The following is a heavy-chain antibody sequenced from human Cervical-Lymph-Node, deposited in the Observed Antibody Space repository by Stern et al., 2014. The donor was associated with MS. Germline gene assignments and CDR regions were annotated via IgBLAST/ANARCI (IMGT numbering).Heavy chain of an antibody. CDR3: ARDYYDSSGYTYYFDY. D-gene: IGHD3-22*01. J-gene: IGHJ4*02. V-gene: IGHV1-46*01. CDR2: ITPSGGST. Sequence: QVQLVQSGAEVKKPGASVKVSCKASGYTFTSYYMHWVRQAPGQGLEWMGIITPSGGSTSYAQKFQGRVTMTRDTSTSTVYMELSSLRSEDTAVYYCARDYYDSSGYTYYFDYWGQGTLVTVSS. CDR1: GYTFTSYY.